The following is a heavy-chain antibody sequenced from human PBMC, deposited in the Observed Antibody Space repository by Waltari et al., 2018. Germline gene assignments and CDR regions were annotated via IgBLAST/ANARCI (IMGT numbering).Heavy chain of an antibody. V-gene: IGHV4-59*01. J-gene: IGHJ5*02. D-gene: IGHD4-4*01. CDR2: IYYSGST. CDR3: AREEGTTRNWFDP. CDR1: GGSISSYY. Sequence: QVQLQESGPGLVKPSETLSLTCTVSGGSISSYYWSWIRQPPGKGLEWIGYIYYSGSTNYNPSLKSRVTISVDTSMNQFSLKLSSVTAADTAVYYCAREEGTTRNWFDPWGQGTLVTVSS.